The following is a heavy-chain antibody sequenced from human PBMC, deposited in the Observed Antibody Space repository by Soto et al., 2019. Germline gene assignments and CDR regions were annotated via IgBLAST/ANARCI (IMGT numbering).Heavy chain of an antibody. J-gene: IGHJ6*03. D-gene: IGHD6-25*01. CDR2: IYYSGST. V-gene: IGHV4-39*01. CDR1: GGSISSSSYY. CDR3: ARHGGSSSGFYYYYYYMDV. Sequence: QLQLQESGPGLVKPSETLSLTCTVSGGSISSSSYYWGWIRQPPGKGLEWIGSIYYSGSTYYNPSRKSRVTMSVDTSKNQFSLKLSSVTAADTALYYCARHGGSSSGFYYYYYYMDVWGKGTTVTVSS.